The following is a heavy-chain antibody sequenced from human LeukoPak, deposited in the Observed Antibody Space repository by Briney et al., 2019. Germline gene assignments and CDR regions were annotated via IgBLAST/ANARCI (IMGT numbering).Heavy chain of an antibody. V-gene: IGHV3-30*19. D-gene: IGHD2-2*02. CDR1: GFTLSNYG. CDR2: ISYDGSNK. Sequence: PGGSLRLSCAVSGFTLSNYGMHWVRQAPGKGLEWVAVISYDGSNKYYADSVKGRFTISRDNSKNTLYLQMNSLRAEDTAVYYCARVMGRYCSSTSCYTSNFDYWGQGTLVTVSS. CDR3: ARVMGRYCSSTSCYTSNFDY. J-gene: IGHJ4*02.